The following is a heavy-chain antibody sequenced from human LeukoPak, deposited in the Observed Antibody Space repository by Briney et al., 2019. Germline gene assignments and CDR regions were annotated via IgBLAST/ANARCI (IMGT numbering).Heavy chain of an antibody. Sequence: SVKVSFKASGGTFSSYAISWVRQAPGQGLEWMGGIIPIFGTANYAQKFQGRVTITTDESTSTAYMELSSLRSEDTAVYYCARVRMVTAISFYFDYWGQGTLVTVSS. CDR3: ARVRMVTAISFYFDY. J-gene: IGHJ4*02. CDR2: IIPIFGTA. D-gene: IGHD2-21*02. CDR1: GGTFSSYA. V-gene: IGHV1-69*05.